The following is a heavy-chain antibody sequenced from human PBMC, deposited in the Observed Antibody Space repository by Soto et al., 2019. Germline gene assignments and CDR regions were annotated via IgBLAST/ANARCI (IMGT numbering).Heavy chain of an antibody. J-gene: IGHJ4*02. CDR3: ARQGAAGTGYFDY. D-gene: IGHD6-13*01. Sequence: SETLSLTYTVSGGSISSYYWSWIRQPPGKGLEWIGYIYYSGSTNYNPSLKSRVTISVDTSKNQFSLKLSSVTAADTAVYYCARQGAAGTGYFDYWGQGTLVTVSS. V-gene: IGHV4-59*08. CDR1: GGSISSYY. CDR2: IYYSGST.